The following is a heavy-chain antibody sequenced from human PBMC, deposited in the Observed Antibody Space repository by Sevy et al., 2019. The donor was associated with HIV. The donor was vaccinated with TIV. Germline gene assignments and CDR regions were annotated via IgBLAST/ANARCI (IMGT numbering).Heavy chain of an antibody. Sequence: GGSLRLSCATSGFPFNDHAMHWVRQVPGKGLEWVSGVSWNSRNIGYADSVKGRFTISRDNANHFRYLEMNSLRPEETAFYYCAKDINRGCDGINCYPYYYYFYGLDVWGQGTTVTVSS. V-gene: IGHV3-9*01. CDR1: GFPFNDHA. D-gene: IGHD2-21*01. CDR3: AKDINRGCDGINCYPYYYYFYGLDV. J-gene: IGHJ6*02. CDR2: VSWNSRNI.